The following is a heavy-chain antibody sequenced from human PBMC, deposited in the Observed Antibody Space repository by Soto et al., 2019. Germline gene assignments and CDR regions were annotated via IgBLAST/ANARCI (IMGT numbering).Heavy chain of an antibody. D-gene: IGHD1-26*01. CDR2: ISYDGSNK. CDR3: ARDVGSSGSSSAFDI. CDR1: GFSFSNYA. V-gene: IGHV3-30*04. J-gene: IGHJ3*02. Sequence: QVQLVESGGGVVQPGRSLRLSCAASGFSFSNYAMHWVRQAPGKGLEWVALISYDGSNKYYADSVKGRFTISRDNSKNTLILQMNGLRAEDATVYYCARDVGSSGSSSAFDIWGQGTMVTVSS.